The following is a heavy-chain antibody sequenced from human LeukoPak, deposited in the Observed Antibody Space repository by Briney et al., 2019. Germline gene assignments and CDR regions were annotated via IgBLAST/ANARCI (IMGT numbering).Heavy chain of an antibody. CDR1: GYTFTSYD. CDR3: ASPYDYVWGSYRYDYFDY. D-gene: IGHD3-16*02. CDR2: MNPNSGNT. J-gene: IGHJ4*02. V-gene: IGHV1-8*01. Sequence: ASVKVSCKASGYTFTSYDINWVRQATGQGLEWMGWMNPNSGNTGYAQKFQGRVTITADESTSTAYMELSSLRSEDTAVYYCASPYDYVWGSYRYDYFDYWGQGTLVTVSS.